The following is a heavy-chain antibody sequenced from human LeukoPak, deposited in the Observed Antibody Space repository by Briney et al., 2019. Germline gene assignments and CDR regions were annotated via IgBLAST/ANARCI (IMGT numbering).Heavy chain of an antibody. J-gene: IGHJ4*02. V-gene: IGHV3-21*01. CDR2: ISSSSSYI. D-gene: IGHD3-9*01. CDR3: ARGVVRYFDY. CDR1: GFTFSGNR. Sequence: PGGSVRLSCAASGFTFSGNRINWVRQAPGKGLEWVSSISSSSSYIYYADSVKGRFTISRDNAKNSLYLQMNSPRAEDTAVYYCARGVVRYFDYWGQGALVTVSS.